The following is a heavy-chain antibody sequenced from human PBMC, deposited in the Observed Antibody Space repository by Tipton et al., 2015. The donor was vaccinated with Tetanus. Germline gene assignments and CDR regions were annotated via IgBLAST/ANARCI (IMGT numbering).Heavy chain of an antibody. CDR3: ATYRSGWYNYFDY. CDR1: GYTFTSYD. CDR2: MKPSIGNT. Sequence: QSGPEVKKPGASVKVSCKASGYTFTSYDIHWVRQATGQGLEWMGWMKPSIGNTGYAQKFQGRVTMTRNTSISTAYMELSSLRSEDTAVYYCATYRSGWYNYFDYWGQGSLFTVSS. D-gene: IGHD6-19*01. J-gene: IGHJ4*02. V-gene: IGHV1-8*01.